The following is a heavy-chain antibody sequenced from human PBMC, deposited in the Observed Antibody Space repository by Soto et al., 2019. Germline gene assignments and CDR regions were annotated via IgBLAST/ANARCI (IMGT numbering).Heavy chain of an antibody. V-gene: IGHV3-33*05. D-gene: IGHD3-3*01. J-gene: IGHJ6*02. Sequence: PGGSLRLSCAASGFTFSHYPMHWVLQAPCKGLEWVAVVSFDGSNKYYRDSVKGRFTISRDNSKNTLYLQMNSLRAEDTAVYCCAREKVSTIFGVDRNPDYYYYGMDVWGQGTTVTVSS. CDR1: GFTFSHYP. CDR3: AREKVSTIFGVDRNPDYYYYGMDV. CDR2: VSFDGSNK.